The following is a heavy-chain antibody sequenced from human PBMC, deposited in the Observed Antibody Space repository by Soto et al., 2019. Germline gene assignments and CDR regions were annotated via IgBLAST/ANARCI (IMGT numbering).Heavy chain of an antibody. Sequence: GASVKVSCKASGGTFSSYTISWLLQAPGQGLEWMGRIIPILGIANYAQKFQGRVTITADKSTSTAYMELSSLRSEDTAVYYCARGASSSWYYFDYWGQGTLVTVSS. CDR3: ARGASSSWYYFDY. J-gene: IGHJ4*02. CDR2: IIPILGIA. V-gene: IGHV1-69*02. D-gene: IGHD6-13*01. CDR1: GGTFSSYT.